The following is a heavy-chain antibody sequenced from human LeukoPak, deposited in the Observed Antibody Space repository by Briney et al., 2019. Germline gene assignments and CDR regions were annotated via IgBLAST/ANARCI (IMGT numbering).Heavy chain of an antibody. CDR1: GFSFRNYW. J-gene: IGHJ4*02. Sequence: PGGSLRLSCAASGFSFRNYWMGWVRQAPGKGLEWVANTNPDGSAEYYADSVRGRFTTSRDNANNLLYLQMNRLRAEDTAVYYCARDGGLHTNFDYWGQGTLLTVSS. V-gene: IGHV3-7*01. CDR3: ARDGGLHTNFDY. D-gene: IGHD2-15*01. CDR2: TNPDGSAE.